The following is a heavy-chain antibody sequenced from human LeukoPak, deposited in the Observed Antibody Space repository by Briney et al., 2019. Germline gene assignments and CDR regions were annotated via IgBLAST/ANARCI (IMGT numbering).Heavy chain of an antibody. CDR2: ISGNGGST. D-gene: IGHD5-18*01. CDR1: GFSFSSYV. J-gene: IGHJ4*02. Sequence: GGSLRLSCVASGFSFSSYVMNWVRQAPGTGLEWVSAISGNGGSTYYADSVKGRFTISRDNSKNTLSLQMNSLRAEDTAVYYCAKGIELWLMYFDHWGQGTLVTASS. V-gene: IGHV3-23*01. CDR3: AKGIELWLMYFDH.